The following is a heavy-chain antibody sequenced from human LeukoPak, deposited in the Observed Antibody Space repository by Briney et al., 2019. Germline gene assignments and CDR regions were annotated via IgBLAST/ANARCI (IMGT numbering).Heavy chain of an antibody. CDR2: IYHSGST. CDR3: ARVVTAGSYYFDY. J-gene: IGHJ4*01. D-gene: IGHD6-13*01. CDR1: GYSISSGYY. V-gene: IGHV4-38-2*02. Sequence: PSETLSLTCTVSGYSISSGYYWGWIRQPPGKGLEWIGSIYHSGSTYYNPSLKSRVTISVDTSKNQISLKLSSVTAADTAVYYCARVVTAGSYYFDYWGHGTLVTVSS.